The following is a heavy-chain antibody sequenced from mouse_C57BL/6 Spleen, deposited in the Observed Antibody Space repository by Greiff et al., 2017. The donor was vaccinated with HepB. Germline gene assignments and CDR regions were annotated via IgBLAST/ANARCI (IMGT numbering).Heavy chain of an antibody. J-gene: IGHJ4*01. CDR1: GYAFSSYW. Sequence: VKLVESGAELVKPGASVKISCKASGYAFSSYWMNWVKQRPGKGLEWIGQIYPGDGDTNYNGKFKGKATLTADKSSSTAYMQLSSLTSEDSAVYFCARFDYDGDYYAMDYWGQGTSVTVSS. CDR3: ARFDYDGDYYAMDY. CDR2: IYPGDGDT. D-gene: IGHD2-4*01. V-gene: IGHV1-80*01.